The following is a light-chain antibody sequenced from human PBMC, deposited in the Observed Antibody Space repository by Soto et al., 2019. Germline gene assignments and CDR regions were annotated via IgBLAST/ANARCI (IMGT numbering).Light chain of an antibody. CDR2: GAS. CDR1: ETVSSTY. V-gene: IGKV3-20*01. J-gene: IGKJ2*01. Sequence: EIVLTQSPGTLSLSPGEIATLSCRASETVSSTYSAWYQHKPGQAPRLLIYGASSRATGIADRFSGRGSGTDFPLTISRLEPEDFAVYYCQQYDNSPYTFGQGTKLEIK. CDR3: QQYDNSPYT.